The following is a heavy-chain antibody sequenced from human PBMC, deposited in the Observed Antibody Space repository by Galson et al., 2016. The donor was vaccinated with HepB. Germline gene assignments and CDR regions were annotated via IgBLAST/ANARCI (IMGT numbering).Heavy chain of an antibody. V-gene: IGHV3-48*02. CDR1: GFIFSSYS. Sequence: SLRLSCAASGFIFSSYSMNWVRQAPGKGLEWVSYISRSTPIIYYADSVKGRFTVSRDNAKNSLYLQMNSLRDEDTAVYYCARDPHALDFWGQGTLVTVSS. J-gene: IGHJ4*02. CDR3: ARDPHALDF. CDR2: ISRSTPII.